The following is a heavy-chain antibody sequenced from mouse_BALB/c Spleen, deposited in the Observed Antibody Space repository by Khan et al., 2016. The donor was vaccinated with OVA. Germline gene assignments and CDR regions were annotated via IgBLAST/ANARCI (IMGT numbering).Heavy chain of an antibody. CDR3: ARAAGTTYGMDY. D-gene: IGHD4-1*01. V-gene: IGHV1-9*01. J-gene: IGHJ4*01. CDR1: GYTFSNYW. Sequence: QVQLKQSGAELMKPGASVKISCKATGYTFSNYWIEWVKQRPGHGLEWIGEILPGRGNSNYYEKFKGKATFTADASSNIAYMQLSSLTSEDSAVYYCARAAGTTYGMDYWGQGTSVTVSS. CDR2: ILPGRGNS.